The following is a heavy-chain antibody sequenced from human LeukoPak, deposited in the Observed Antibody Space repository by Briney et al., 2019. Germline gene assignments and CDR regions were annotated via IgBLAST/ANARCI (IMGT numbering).Heavy chain of an antibody. CDR3: AKDSEGSGSYPHDY. CDR1: GFTVSFHY. J-gene: IGHJ4*02. V-gene: IGHV3-53*01. Sequence: GGSLRLSCAASGFTVSFHYMSWVRQAPGKGLEWVSVIYSGGSTDYADSVKGRFTISRDRSKNTLYLQMNSLRVEDTAEYYCAKDSEGSGSYPHDYWGQGTLVTVSS. D-gene: IGHD3-10*01. CDR2: IYSGGST.